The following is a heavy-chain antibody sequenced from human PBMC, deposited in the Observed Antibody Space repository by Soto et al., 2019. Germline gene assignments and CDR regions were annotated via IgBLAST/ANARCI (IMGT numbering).Heavy chain of an antibody. Sequence: LRLSCAASGITFINFAMHWVRQAPGNGPAWVAFMSYDGTEKYFEDAVKGRLPITRDNAKKSLFLEMNRLRPEETAVYYCARSVTWNPMNGMDVWGQGTTVTFYS. J-gene: IGHJ6*02. D-gene: IGHD1-1*01. CDR2: MSYDGTEK. CDR1: GITFINFA. V-gene: IGHV3-30*14. CDR3: ARSVTWNPMNGMDV.